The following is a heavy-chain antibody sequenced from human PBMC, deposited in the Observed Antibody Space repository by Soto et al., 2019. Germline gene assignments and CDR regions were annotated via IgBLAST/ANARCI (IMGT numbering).Heavy chain of an antibody. J-gene: IGHJ1*01. V-gene: IGHV3-23*01. CDR1: GFTFSSYA. D-gene: IGHD5-12*01. CDR3: ATPIPGMATIKGEYFQH. CDR2: ISGSGGST. Sequence: GGSLRLSCAASGFTFSSYAMSWVRQAPGKGLEWVSAISGSGGSTYYADSVKGRFTISRENSKNTLYLQMNSLRAEDTAVYYCATPIPGMATIKGEYFQHWGQGTLVTVSS.